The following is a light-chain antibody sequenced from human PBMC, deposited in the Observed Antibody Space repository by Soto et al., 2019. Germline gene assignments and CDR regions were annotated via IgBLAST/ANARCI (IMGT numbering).Light chain of an antibody. CDR2: AAS. CDR1: QGVSND. V-gene: IGKV1-6*01. CDR3: LQDFAYPLT. Sequence: AIQMTQSPSSLSASVGDRVTITCRASQGVSNDVGWYQQTPGKAPRLLIYAASTLQSGVPSRFNGSQSATDLTLTISSLQPEDFATYYFLQDFAYPLTFGGVTKVEIK. J-gene: IGKJ4*01.